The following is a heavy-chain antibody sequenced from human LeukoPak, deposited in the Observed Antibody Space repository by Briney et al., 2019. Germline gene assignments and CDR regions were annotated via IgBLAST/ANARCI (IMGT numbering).Heavy chain of an antibody. Sequence: GSLRLSCAASGFTFSSYSMNWVRQAPGKGLEWIGNIFYSGSTHYNPSLKSRVTISVDTSKNQFSLKLNSVTAADTAVYHCAGLVVGTATIDYWGQGTLVTVSS. J-gene: IGHJ4*02. V-gene: IGHV4-59*04. D-gene: IGHD2-21*02. CDR3: AGLVVGTATIDY. CDR2: IFYSGST. CDR1: GFTFSSYSMN.